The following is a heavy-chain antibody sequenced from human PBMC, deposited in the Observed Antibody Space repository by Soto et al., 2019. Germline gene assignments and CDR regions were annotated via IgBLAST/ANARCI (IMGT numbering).Heavy chain of an antibody. Sequence: GGSLRLSCAASGFTFSSYAMHWVRQAPGKGLEWVAVISYDGSNKYYADSVKGRFTISRDNSKNTLYLQMNSLRAEDTAVYYCARDWEVGSSSVVDYWGQGTLVTVSS. CDR2: ISYDGSNK. D-gene: IGHD6-6*01. V-gene: IGHV3-30-3*01. J-gene: IGHJ4*02. CDR1: GFTFSSYA. CDR3: ARDWEVGSSSVVDY.